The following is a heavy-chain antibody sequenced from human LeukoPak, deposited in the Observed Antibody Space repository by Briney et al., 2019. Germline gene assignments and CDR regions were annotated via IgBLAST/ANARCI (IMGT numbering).Heavy chain of an antibody. Sequence: GASVKVSCKASGYTFTSYGISWVRQAPGQGLEWMGWINPNSGGTNYAQKFQGRVTMTRDTSISTAYMELSRLRSDDTAVYYCARYCSSTSCFGMDVWGQGTTVTVSS. V-gene: IGHV1-2*02. D-gene: IGHD2-2*01. CDR1: GYTFTSYG. CDR3: ARYCSSTSCFGMDV. CDR2: INPNSGGT. J-gene: IGHJ6*02.